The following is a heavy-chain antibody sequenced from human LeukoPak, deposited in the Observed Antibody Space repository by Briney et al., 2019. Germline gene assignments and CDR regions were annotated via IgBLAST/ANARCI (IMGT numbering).Heavy chain of an antibody. CDR1: GFTVSSNY. D-gene: IGHD4-17*01. V-gene: IGHV3-66*01. J-gene: IGHJ3*02. CDR2: IYSGGST. Sequence: GGSLRLSCAASGFTVSSNYMSWVRQAPGKGLEWVSVIYSGGSTYYSDSVKGRFTISRDNSKNTLYLQMNSLRAEDTAVYYCARDRDYGDSFDSWGQGTMVTVSS. CDR3: ARDRDYGDSFDS.